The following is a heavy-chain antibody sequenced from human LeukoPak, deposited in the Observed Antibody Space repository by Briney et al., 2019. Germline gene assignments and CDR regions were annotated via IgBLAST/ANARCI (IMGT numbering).Heavy chain of an antibody. CDR2: TKQDGTET. D-gene: IGHD4-11*01. CDR3: ARYRSNPQM. J-gene: IGHJ4*02. CDR1: GFTYSSNW. V-gene: IGHV3-7*01. Sequence: GGSLRLSCAASGFTYSSNWMSWIRQAPGTGLEWVASTKQDGTETYYVDSVKGRFTISRDNAKNSLFLQMNSLRVDDTAVYYCARYRSNPQMWGQGTLVTVSS.